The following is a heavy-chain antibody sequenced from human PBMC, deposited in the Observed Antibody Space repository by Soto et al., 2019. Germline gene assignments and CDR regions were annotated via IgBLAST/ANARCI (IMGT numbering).Heavy chain of an antibody. V-gene: IGHV3-23*01. D-gene: IGHD3-22*01. J-gene: IGHJ4*02. Sequence: GGSLRLSCAASGFTFSSYAMSWVRQAPGKGLEWVSAISGSGGSTYYADSVKGRFTISRDNSKNTLYLQMNSLRAEDTAVYYCAKSGGHYDSSGYLFFDYWGQGTLVTVSS. CDR1: GFTFSSYA. CDR2: ISGSGGST. CDR3: AKSGGHYDSSGYLFFDY.